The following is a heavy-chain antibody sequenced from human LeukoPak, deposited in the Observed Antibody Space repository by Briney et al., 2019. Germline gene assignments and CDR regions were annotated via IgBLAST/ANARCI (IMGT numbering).Heavy chain of an antibody. V-gene: IGHV3-43*02. Sequence: PGGSLRLSCAASGFSFGNFAMHWVRQAPGKGLEWVSLISGDGGSTYYADSVKGRFTVSRDNSKNSLYLQMNSLRTEDTALYYCAKDTSNFWSGYLAGWGQGTLLTVSS. J-gene: IGHJ4*02. CDR2: ISGDGGST. CDR3: AKDTSNFWSGYLAG. D-gene: IGHD3-3*01. CDR1: GFSFGNFA.